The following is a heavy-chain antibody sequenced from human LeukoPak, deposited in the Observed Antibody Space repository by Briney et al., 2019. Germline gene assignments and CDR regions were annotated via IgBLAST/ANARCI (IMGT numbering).Heavy chain of an antibody. CDR3: AKDFYGAGVVGAFDI. D-gene: IGHD3-10*01. V-gene: IGHV3-53*01. Sequence: GGSLRLSCAASRFTVNINYMSWVRQAPGKGLEWVSIIYSDGSTYYSDSVKGRFTISRDNSKNTLYLQMNSLKAEDTAVYYCAKDFYGAGVVGAFDIWGEGTMVTVSS. CDR1: RFTVNINY. CDR2: IYSDGST. J-gene: IGHJ3*02.